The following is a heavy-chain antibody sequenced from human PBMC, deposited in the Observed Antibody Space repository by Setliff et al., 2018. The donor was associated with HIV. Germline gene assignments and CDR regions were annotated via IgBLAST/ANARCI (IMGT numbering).Heavy chain of an antibody. V-gene: IGHV4-39*03. Sequence: PSETLSLTCSVSDGSIISDNYFWAWIRQPPGKGLEWIGSLYYSGNTYYNSSLMSRVTMSVDTSKNQISLRLTSVTAADTAVYYCRGVDTAMVRFFDYWGQGTLVTVSS. D-gene: IGHD5-18*01. J-gene: IGHJ4*02. CDR1: DGSIISDNYF. CDR3: RGVDTAMVRFFDY. CDR2: LYYSGNT.